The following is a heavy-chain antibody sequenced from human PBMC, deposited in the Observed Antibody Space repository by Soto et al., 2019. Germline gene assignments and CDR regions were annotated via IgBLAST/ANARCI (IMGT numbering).Heavy chain of an antibody. CDR3: AKDEYSSGWFPSFGY. CDR1: GFTFSSYA. Sequence: PGGSLRLSCAASGFTFSSYAMSWVRQAPGKGLEWVSAISGSGGSTYYADSVKGRFTISRDNSKSTLYLQMNSLRAEDTAVYYCAKDEYSSGWFPSFGYWGQGTLVTVSS. V-gene: IGHV3-23*01. D-gene: IGHD6-19*01. CDR2: ISGSGGST. J-gene: IGHJ4*02.